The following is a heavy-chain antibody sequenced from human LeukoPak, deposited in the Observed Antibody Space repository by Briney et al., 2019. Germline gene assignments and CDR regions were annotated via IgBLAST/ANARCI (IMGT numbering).Heavy chain of an antibody. CDR1: GFTVSSNY. Sequence: GGSLRLSCAASGFTVSSNYMGWVRQAPGKGLEWVSVIYSGGDTYYTDPVKGRFTISRDNSKNMIYLEMTSLKAEDTAVYYCAKERNLEIAVAGTIFDYWGQGTLVTVSS. CDR2: IYSGGDT. CDR3: AKERNLEIAVAGTIFDY. V-gene: IGHV3-66*01. J-gene: IGHJ4*02. D-gene: IGHD6-19*01.